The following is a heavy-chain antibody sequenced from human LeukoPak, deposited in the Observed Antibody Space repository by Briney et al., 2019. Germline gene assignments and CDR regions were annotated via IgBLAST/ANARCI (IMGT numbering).Heavy chain of an antibody. CDR3: TRHGLDYDFWSPSVIDY. Sequence: GGSLRLSCAASGFTFSSYWMSWVRQAPGKGLEWVANIKQDGSEKYYVDSVKGRFTISRDNAKNSLYLQMNSLRAEDTAVYYCTRHGLDYDFWSPSVIDYCGQRTLVTVPS. V-gene: IGHV3-7*01. CDR1: GFTFSSYW. D-gene: IGHD3-3*01. J-gene: IGHJ4*02. CDR2: IKQDGSEK.